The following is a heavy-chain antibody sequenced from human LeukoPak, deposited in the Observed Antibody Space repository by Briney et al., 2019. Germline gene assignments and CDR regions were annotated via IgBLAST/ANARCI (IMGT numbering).Heavy chain of an antibody. CDR1: GYTFTSYY. V-gene: IGHV1-46*01. D-gene: IGHD2-15*01. Sequence: GASVKVSCKASGYTFTSYYMHWVRQAPGQGLEWMGIINPSGGSTSYAQKFQGRVTMTRDTSTSTVYMELSSLRSEDTAVYCCARGYCSGGSCYWSDAFDIWGQGTMVTVSS. CDR3: ARGYCSGGSCYWSDAFDI. CDR2: INPSGGST. J-gene: IGHJ3*02.